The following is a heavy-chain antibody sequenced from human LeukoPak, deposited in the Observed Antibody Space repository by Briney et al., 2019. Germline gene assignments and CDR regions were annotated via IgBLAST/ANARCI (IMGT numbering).Heavy chain of an antibody. V-gene: IGHV4-34*01. CDR1: GGSFSGYY. D-gene: IGHD3-22*01. CDR2: INHSGST. Sequence: SETLSLTCAVYGGSFSGYYWSWIRQPPGKGLEWIGEINHSGSTNYNPSLKSRVTISVDTSKNQFSLKLSSVTAADTAVYYCALDSSGYSENRDYWGQGTLVTVSS. CDR3: ALDSSGYSENRDY. J-gene: IGHJ4*02.